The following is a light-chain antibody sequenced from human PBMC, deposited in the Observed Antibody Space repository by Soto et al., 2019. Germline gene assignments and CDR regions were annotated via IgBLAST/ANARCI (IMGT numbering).Light chain of an antibody. Sequence: QSALTQPASVSGSPGQSITISCTGTSSDVGGYNYVSWYQQHPGIPPKLLIYGVTNRPSGVSTRFSGSKSGNTASLTISGRQAEDEADYHCSSYTSASTLLYLFGTGTKVTVL. V-gene: IGLV2-14*01. CDR2: GVT. J-gene: IGLJ1*01. CDR3: SSYTSASTLLYL. CDR1: SSDVGGYNY.